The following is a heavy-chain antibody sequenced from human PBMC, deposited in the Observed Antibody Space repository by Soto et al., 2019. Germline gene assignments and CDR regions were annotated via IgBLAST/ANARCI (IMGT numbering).Heavy chain of an antibody. V-gene: IGHV1-69*02. J-gene: IGHJ4*02. CDR1: GDTFSFYT. Sequence: QVPLVQSGTEVKKPGSSVKVSCKASGDTFSFYTINWVRQAPGLGLEWVGRINPIVSMSNYAQKLQGRVSMTADKSTITACMGRRSLRSDDTAMYFCAASYGSGYRAFDYWGQGALVIVSS. CDR2: INPIVSMS. CDR3: AASYGSGYRAFDY. D-gene: IGHD3-10*01.